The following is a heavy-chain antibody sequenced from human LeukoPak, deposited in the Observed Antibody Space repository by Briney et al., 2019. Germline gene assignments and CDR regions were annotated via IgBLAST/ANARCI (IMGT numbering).Heavy chain of an antibody. D-gene: IGHD3-3*01. CDR2: ISSNGGST. J-gene: IGHJ4*02. Sequence: GGSLRLSCAASGFTFSSYAMHWVRQAPGKGLEYVSAISSNGGSTYYANSVKGRFTISRDNSKNTLYLQIGSLRAEDMAVYYCARAYDFWSGYYGYWGQGTLVTVSS. CDR3: ARAYDFWSGYYGY. CDR1: GFTFSSYA. V-gene: IGHV3-64*01.